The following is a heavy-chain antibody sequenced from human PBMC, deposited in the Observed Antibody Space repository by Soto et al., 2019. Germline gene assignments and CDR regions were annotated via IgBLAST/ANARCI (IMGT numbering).Heavy chain of an antibody. CDR1: GFTFSSYS. Sequence: EVQLVESGGGLVQPGGSLRLSCAASGFTFSSYSMNWVRQAPGKGLEWVSRIKSDGITTTYADSVRGRFSISRDNAKNYLYLQMDSVRAEDTAVYYCVREGLDTDGFFDSWGQGTMVTVSS. D-gene: IGHD4-17*01. CDR2: IKSDGITT. V-gene: IGHV3-74*01. J-gene: IGHJ3*02. CDR3: VREGLDTDGFFDS.